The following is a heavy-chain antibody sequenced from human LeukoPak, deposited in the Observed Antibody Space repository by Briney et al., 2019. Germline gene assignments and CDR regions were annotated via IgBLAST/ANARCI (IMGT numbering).Heavy chain of an antibody. CDR1: GGSFSGYD. CDR3: ARGLGWKVTPMGLFYMDV. Sequence: SETLSLTCGVDGGSFSGYDWSWVRQPPGKGLEWIGEINDGGATNYNPSLKSRVTISVDTSKNQFSLKVRSVTAADTAVYFCARGLGWKVTPMGLFYMDVWGEGATVTVSS. V-gene: IGHV4-34*01. J-gene: IGHJ6*03. CDR2: INDGGAT. D-gene: IGHD1-1*01.